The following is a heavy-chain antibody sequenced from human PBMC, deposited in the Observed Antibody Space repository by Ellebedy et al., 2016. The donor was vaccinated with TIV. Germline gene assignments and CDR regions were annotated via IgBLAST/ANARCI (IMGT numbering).Heavy chain of an antibody. D-gene: IGHD3-10*01. J-gene: IGHJ4*02. CDR2: ISGSGGST. CDR3: AKGLWFGEFFDY. Sequence: GGSLRLXXAASGFTFSSYAMSWVRQAPGKGLEWVSTISGSGGSTYYADSVKGRFTISRDNSKNTLYLQMNSLRAEDTAVYYCAKGLWFGEFFDYWGQGTLVTVSS. CDR1: GFTFSSYA. V-gene: IGHV3-23*01.